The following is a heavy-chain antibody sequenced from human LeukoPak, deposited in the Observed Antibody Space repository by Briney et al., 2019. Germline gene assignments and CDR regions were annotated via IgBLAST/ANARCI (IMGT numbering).Heavy chain of an antibody. CDR1: GFTFSTYN. J-gene: IGHJ4*02. Sequence: PGGSLRLSCAASGFTFSTYNMSWVRQAPGKGLEWVANIKQDGSEKYYVDSVKGRFTISRDNAKNSLYLQMNSLRAEDTAVYYCAREALAVATDFDYWGQGTLVTVSS. CDR2: IKQDGSEK. V-gene: IGHV3-7*01. CDR3: AREALAVATDFDY. D-gene: IGHD5-12*01.